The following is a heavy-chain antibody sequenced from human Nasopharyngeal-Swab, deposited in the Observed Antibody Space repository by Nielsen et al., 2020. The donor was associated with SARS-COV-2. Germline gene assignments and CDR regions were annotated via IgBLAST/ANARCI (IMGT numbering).Heavy chain of an antibody. CDR3: VAAVSGTSRTYYDY. CDR1: GFTFTNYW. J-gene: IGHJ4*02. V-gene: IGHV3-7*03. Sequence: GESLKISCAASGFTFTNYWMAWIRQAAGKGLEWVANTNQDGTERYYVDSVKGRFTISRDNGQSLLYLQMNSLRAEDTAIYFCVAAVSGTSRTYYDYRGQGSLVTVSS. CDR2: TNQDGTER. D-gene: IGHD3-22*01.